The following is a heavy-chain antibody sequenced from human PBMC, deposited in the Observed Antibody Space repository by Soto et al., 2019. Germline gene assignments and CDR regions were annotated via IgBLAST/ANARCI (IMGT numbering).Heavy chain of an antibody. V-gene: IGHV4-59*01. D-gene: IGHD1-20*01. J-gene: IGHJ4*02. CDR3: ARGTRALITSFFAY. Sequence: SETLSLTCSVSGDAISNYYWSWIRQTPGKGLEWIGCVHDSGSTDYNPSLKCRVTMSLHPSKSQFSLNLSSVTAADSATYSCARGTRALITSFFAYWGQGIPVTVSS. CDR1: GDAISNYY. CDR2: VHDSGST.